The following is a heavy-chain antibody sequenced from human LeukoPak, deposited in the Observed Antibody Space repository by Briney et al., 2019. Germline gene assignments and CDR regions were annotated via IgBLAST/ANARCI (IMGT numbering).Heavy chain of an antibody. CDR2: IYHTGST. CDR1: GGSVSDYY. V-gene: IGHV4-59*02. CDR3: ARERITMIVVVITNAFDI. J-gene: IGHJ3*02. Sequence: PSETLSLTCTISGGSVSDYYWSWIRQSPGKGLEWIGYIYHTGSTSYSPSLKSRVTISADTSQNQFSLKLSSVTAADTAVYYCARERITMIVVVITNAFDIWGQGTMVTVSS. D-gene: IGHD3-22*01.